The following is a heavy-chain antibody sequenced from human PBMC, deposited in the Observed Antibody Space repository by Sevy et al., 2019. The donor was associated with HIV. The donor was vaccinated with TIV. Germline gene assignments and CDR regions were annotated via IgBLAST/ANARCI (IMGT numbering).Heavy chain of an antibody. V-gene: IGHV3-23*01. CDR2: LSFGCGKI. D-gene: IGHD2-8*01. J-gene: IGHJ4*02. Sequence: GGSLRLSCAASGFDFSIYSMSWVRQAPGKGLEWVSTLSFGCGKINYADSVKGRFTISTDNSKSSVYLQMNNMRVEDTAVYYCAGEGCTKPHDYWGQGTLVTVSS. CDR3: AGEGCTKPHDY. CDR1: GFDFSIYS.